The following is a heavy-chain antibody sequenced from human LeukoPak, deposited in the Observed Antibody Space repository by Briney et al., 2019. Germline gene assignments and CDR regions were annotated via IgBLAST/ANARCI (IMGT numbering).Heavy chain of an antibody. J-gene: IGHJ4*01. CDR1: GFNFIDYS. Sequence: GGSLRLSCAASGFNFIDYSMNWVRQAPGKGLEWISYIGISRGNTKYADSVKGRFTISRDKARNSLYLQMNSLRVEDTAVYYCARDHRFAFDYWGHGTLVTVSS. CDR3: ARDHRFAFDY. CDR2: IGISRGNT. V-gene: IGHV3-48*01.